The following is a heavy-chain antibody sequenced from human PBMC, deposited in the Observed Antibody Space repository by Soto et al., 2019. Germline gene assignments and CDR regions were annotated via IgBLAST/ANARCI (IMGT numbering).Heavy chain of an antibody. J-gene: IGHJ6*03. CDR1: GFTFTNSA. D-gene: IGHD3-9*01. Sequence: QMQLVQSGPEVKKPGTSVKVSCKASGFTFTNSAIQWVRQSRGRRLEWIGWIVVGSGNTNYAQKFQERLTITRDMSTSTAYMELSSLRSEDTAIYYFAAMTGYYTSYYYMDVWGKGTTVTVSS. CDR2: IVVGSGNT. CDR3: AAMTGYYTSYYYMDV. V-gene: IGHV1-58*02.